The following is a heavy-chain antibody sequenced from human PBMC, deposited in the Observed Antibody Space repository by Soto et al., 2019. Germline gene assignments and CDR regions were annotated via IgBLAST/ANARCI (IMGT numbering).Heavy chain of an antibody. Sequence: QVQLQESGPGLVKPSETLSLTCTVSGGSISNYYWSWIRQPPGKGLEWIAYIYYTGSTNYNPSLKSRVIISVDTSKNQFSLKLSSVTAADTAGYYCARRFSTYWYFDLWGRGTLVTVSS. V-gene: IGHV4-59*08. CDR2: IYYTGST. J-gene: IGHJ2*01. CDR1: GGSISNYY. CDR3: ARRFSTYWYFDL.